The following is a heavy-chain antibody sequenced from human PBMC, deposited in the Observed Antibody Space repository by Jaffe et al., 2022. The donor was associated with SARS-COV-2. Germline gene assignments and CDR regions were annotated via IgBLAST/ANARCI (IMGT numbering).Heavy chain of an antibody. CDR2: ISGSGYRT. J-gene: IGHJ4*02. CDR1: GFTFSSSA. V-gene: IGHV3-23*04. Sequence: EVQLVESGGGLVQPGGSLRLSCAASGFTFSSSAMNWVRQAPGKGLEWVSGISGSGYRTDYADSVKGRFTISRDNSKNTLYLQMNSLRAEDTAVYYCAKWFGQALSSGCTFDYWGQGTLVTVSS. D-gene: IGHD6-19*01. CDR3: AKWFGQALSSGCTFDY.